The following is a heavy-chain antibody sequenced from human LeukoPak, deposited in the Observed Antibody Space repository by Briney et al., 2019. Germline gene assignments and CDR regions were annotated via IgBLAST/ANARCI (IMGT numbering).Heavy chain of an antibody. CDR2: ISGDGGST. CDR3: AKDQSVQRSRGYYYYYYYMDV. J-gene: IGHJ6*03. CDR1: GFTLADYA. V-gene: IGHV3-43*02. Sequence: RGSLRLSCAASGFTLADYAMHWVRQAPGKGLEWVSLISGDGGSTYYADSVKGRFTISRDNSKNSLYLQMNSLRTEDTALYYCAKDQSVQRSRGYYYYYYYMDVWGKGTTVTVSS. D-gene: IGHD3-10*01.